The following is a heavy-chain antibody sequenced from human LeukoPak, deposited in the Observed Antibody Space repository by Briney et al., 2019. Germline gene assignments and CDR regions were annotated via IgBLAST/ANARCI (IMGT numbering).Heavy chain of an antibody. V-gene: IGHV3-30*04. J-gene: IGHJ4*02. D-gene: IGHD5-18*01. Sequence: GRSLRLSCAASGFTFSSYAMHWVRQAPGKGLEWVAVISYDGSNKYYADSVKGRFTISRDNSKNTLYLQMNSLRAEDTAVYYCARDEQSGDGYPDYWGQGTLVTVSS. CDR1: GFTFSSYA. CDR2: ISYDGSNK. CDR3: ARDEQSGDGYPDY.